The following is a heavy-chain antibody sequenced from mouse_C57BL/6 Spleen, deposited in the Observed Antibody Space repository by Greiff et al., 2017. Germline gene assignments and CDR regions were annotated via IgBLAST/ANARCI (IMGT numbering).Heavy chain of an antibody. Sequence: VQLQQSGAELVRPGASVKLSCKASGYTFTDYYINWVKQRPGQGLEWIARIYPGSGNTYYNEKFKGKATLTAEKSSSTAYMQLSSLTSEDSAVYFCARGYDYDGDWYFDVWGTGTTVTVSS. D-gene: IGHD2-4*01. CDR2: IYPGSGNT. J-gene: IGHJ1*03. CDR3: ARGYDYDGDWYFDV. V-gene: IGHV1-76*01. CDR1: GYTFTDYY.